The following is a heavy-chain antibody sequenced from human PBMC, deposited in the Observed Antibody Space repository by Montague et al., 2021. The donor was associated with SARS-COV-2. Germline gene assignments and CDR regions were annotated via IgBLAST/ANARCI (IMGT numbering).Heavy chain of an antibody. Sequence: SGKVSFKASGYPFTSYGISWVRQAPGQGLEWMGWISAYNGNTNYAQKLQGRVTMTTDTSTSTAYMELRSLRSDDTAVYYCARCAVVVITTCDAFDIWGQGTMVTVSS. D-gene: IGHD3-22*01. J-gene: IGHJ3*02. V-gene: IGHV1-18*01. CDR1: GYPFTSYG. CDR2: ISAYNGNT. CDR3: ARCAVVVITTCDAFDI.